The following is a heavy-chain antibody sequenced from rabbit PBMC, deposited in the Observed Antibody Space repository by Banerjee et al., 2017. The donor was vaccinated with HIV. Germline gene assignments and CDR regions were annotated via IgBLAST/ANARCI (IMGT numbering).Heavy chain of an antibody. J-gene: IGHJ4*01. CDR2: IGISSDNT. Sequence: QEQLEESGGDLVQPEGSLTLTCKASGIDFSSYYYMCWVRQAPGKGLEWIACIGISSDNTYYANWAKGRFTISKTSSTTVSLQLNSLTAADTATYFCARSYAGKAITSLNLWGPGTLVTVS. CDR3: ARSYAGKAITSLNL. V-gene: IGHV1S45*01. CDR1: GIDFSSYYY. D-gene: IGHD4-2*01.